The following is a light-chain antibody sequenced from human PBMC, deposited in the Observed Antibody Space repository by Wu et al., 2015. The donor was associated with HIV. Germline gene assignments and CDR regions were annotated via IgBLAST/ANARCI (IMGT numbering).Light chain of an antibody. J-gene: IGKJ1*01. CDR3: QQRSNWPPTWT. Sequence: EVVMTQSPATLSVSPGERVTLSCRASESVTMSVVWYQQKPGQAPRLLIYDASNRATGIPARFSGSGSGTDFTLTISSLEPEDFAVYYCQQRSNWPPTWTFGQGTKVEIK. V-gene: IGKV3-11*01. CDR1: ESVTMS. CDR2: DAS.